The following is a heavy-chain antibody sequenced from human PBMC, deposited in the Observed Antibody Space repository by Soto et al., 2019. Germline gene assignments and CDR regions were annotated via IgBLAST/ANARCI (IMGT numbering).Heavy chain of an antibody. CDR1: GYTFTSYG. J-gene: IGHJ4*02. D-gene: IGHD2-2*02. V-gene: IGHV1-18*04. Sequence: VAVKVVCKASGYTFTSYGISWVRQAPGQGLEWMGWISAYNGNTNYAQKLQGRVTMTTDTSTSTAYMELRSLRSDDTAVYYCASVRYCSSTSCYSLNYWGQGTLVTVSS. CDR3: ASVRYCSSTSCYSLNY. CDR2: ISAYNGNT.